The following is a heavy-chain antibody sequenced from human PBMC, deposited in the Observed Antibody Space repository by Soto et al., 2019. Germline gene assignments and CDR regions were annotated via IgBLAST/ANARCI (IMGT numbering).Heavy chain of an antibody. CDR1: GGSISSGGYY. CDR3: ARGETRGGYGSGSYPYYYYYGMDV. D-gene: IGHD3-10*01. CDR2: IYYSGST. Sequence: SETLSLTCTVSGGSISSGGYYWSWIRQHPGKGLEWIGYIYYSGSTYYNPSLKSRVTISVDTSKNQFSLKLSSVTAADTAVYYCARGETRGGYGSGSYPYYYYYGMDVWGQGTTVTVSS. V-gene: IGHV4-31*03. J-gene: IGHJ6*02.